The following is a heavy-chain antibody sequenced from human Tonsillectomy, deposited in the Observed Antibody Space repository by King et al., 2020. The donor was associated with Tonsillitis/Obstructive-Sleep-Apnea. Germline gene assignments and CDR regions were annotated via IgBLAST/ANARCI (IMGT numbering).Heavy chain of an antibody. CDR2: IWYDGSNK. J-gene: IGHJ4*02. Sequence: VQLVESGGGVVQPGRSLRLSCAASGFTFSTYGMHWVRQAPGKGLEWVTVIWYDGSNKDYADSVKGRFTISRDNSKNTLYLQMDILRAEDTAVYYCARPSKLVRAALATAIDYWGQGTLVTVSS. D-gene: IGHD2-2*02. V-gene: IGHV3-33*01. CDR3: ARPSKLVRAALATAIDY. CDR1: GFTFSTYG.